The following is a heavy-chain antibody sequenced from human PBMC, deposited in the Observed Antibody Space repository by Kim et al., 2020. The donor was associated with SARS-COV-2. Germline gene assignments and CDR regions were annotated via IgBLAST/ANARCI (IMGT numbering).Heavy chain of an antibody. Sequence: GGSLRLSCAASGFTFSSYWMHWVRQAPGKGLVWVSRINSDGSSTSYADSVKGRFTISRDNAKNTLYLQMNSLRAEDTAVYYCARGEYGALRNYYMDVWGKGTTVTVSS. CDR1: GFTFSSYW. J-gene: IGHJ6*03. CDR3: ARGEYGALRNYYMDV. V-gene: IGHV3-74*01. CDR2: INSDGSST. D-gene: IGHD4-17*01.